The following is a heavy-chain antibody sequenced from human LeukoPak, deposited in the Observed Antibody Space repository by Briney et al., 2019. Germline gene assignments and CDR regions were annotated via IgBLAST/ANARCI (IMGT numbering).Heavy chain of an antibody. Sequence: GGSLRLSCVASGFVFSNYWMGWVRQAPGKGLEWVSGTSGSGGSTYYAGSVKGRFTISRDNSKNTLYLQMNSLRVEDTAVYYCAKNGGSQCYSHLDSWGQGTLVTVSS. V-gene: IGHV3-23*01. CDR3: AKNGGSQCYSHLDS. CDR1: GFVFSNYW. D-gene: IGHD2-15*01. CDR2: TSGSGGST. J-gene: IGHJ4*02.